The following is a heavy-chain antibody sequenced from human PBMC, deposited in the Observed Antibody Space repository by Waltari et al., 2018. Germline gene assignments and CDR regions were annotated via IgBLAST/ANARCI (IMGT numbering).Heavy chain of an antibody. CDR2: IIPIFGTA. J-gene: IGHJ4*02. D-gene: IGHD6-6*01. Sequence: QVQLVQSGAEVKKPGSSVKVSCKASGGTFSSYDISWVRQSPGQWLEWMGRIIPIFGTANYAQKFQGRVTITSDKSTSTAYMELSSLRSEDTAVYYCARGRRSSCIDYWGQGTLVTVSS. V-gene: IGHV1-69*13. CDR1: GGTFSSYD. CDR3: ARGRRSSCIDY.